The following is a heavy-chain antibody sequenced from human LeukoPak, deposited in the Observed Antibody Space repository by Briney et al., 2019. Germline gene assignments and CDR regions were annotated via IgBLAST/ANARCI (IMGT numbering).Heavy chain of an antibody. CDR2: ISAYNGNT. J-gene: IGHJ4*02. D-gene: IGHD6-13*01. CDR1: GYTFTSYG. Sequence: ASVKVSCKASGYTFTSYGISWVRQAPGQGLEWMGWISAYNGNTNYAQKLQGRVTMTTDTSTSTAYMELRSLRSDDTAVYYCAKDPEYSSSWSFDYWGQGTLVTVSS. CDR3: AKDPEYSSSWSFDY. V-gene: IGHV1-18*01.